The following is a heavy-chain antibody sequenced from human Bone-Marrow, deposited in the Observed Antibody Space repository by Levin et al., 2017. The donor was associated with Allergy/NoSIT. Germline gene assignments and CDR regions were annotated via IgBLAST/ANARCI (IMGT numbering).Heavy chain of an antibody. J-gene: IGHJ4*02. CDR2: ISSSSSYI. CDR1: GFTFSSYS. V-gene: IGHV3-21*01. Sequence: RSGGSLRLSCAASGFTFSSYSMNWVRQAPGKGLEWVSSISSSSSYIYYADSVKGRFTISRDNAKNSLYLQMNSLRAEDTAVYYCARDSVPRFDYWGQGTLVTVSS. CDR3: ARDSVPRFDY. D-gene: IGHD3-10*01.